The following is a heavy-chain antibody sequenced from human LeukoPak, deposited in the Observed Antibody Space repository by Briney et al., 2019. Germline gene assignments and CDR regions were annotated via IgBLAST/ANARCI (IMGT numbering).Heavy chain of an antibody. Sequence: PSETLSLTCTVSGGSISSYYWCWIRQPPGRGLVWLGYIYYSGSTNYNPSIKRRVTIAVDTSKNQFSLKLSSVTAADTAVYYCARSYYYDSSGYYYFDYWGQGTLVTVSS. CDR1: GGSISSYY. D-gene: IGHD3-22*01. CDR2: IYYSGST. J-gene: IGHJ4*02. V-gene: IGHV4-59*01. CDR3: ARSYYYDSSGYYYFDY.